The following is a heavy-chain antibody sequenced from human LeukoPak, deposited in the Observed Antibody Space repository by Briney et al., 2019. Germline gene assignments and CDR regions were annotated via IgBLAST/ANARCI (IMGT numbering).Heavy chain of an antibody. V-gene: IGHV3-23*01. CDR1: GFIFSNYA. J-gene: IGHJ4*02. Sequence: PGGSLRLSCAASGFIFSNYAMSWVRQAPGKGLEWVSAISGSGGSTYYADSVKGRFTISRDNSKNTLYLQMNSLRAEDTAVYYCAKDQHYYDSSGYQGYWGQGTLVTVSS. D-gene: IGHD3-22*01. CDR2: ISGSGGST. CDR3: AKDQHYYDSSGYQGY.